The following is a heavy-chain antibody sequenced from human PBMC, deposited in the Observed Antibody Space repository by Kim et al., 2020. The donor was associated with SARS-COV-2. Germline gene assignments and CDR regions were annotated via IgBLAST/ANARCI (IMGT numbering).Heavy chain of an antibody. V-gene: IGHV3-7*01. Sequence: GGSLRLSCAASGFTFNSHWMTWVRQAPGRGLEWVANINQYGSENYYVDSVKGRFTISRDNDRNSLFLQMDSLTDEDTAVYYCAREDLYRSGWPKYAMDVWGQGTAVSVSS. CDR2: INQYGSEN. D-gene: IGHD6-19*01. CDR3: AREDLYRSGWPKYAMDV. CDR1: GFTFNSHW. J-gene: IGHJ6*02.